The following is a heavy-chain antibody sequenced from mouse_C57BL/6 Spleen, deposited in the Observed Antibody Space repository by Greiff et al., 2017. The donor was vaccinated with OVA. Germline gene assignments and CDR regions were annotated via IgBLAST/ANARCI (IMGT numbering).Heavy chain of an antibody. CDR1: GYAFSSYW. CDR3: ARGITTVVEGAY. V-gene: IGHV1-80*01. J-gene: IGHJ3*01. CDR2: IYPGDGDT. Sequence: QVQLKQSGAELVKPGASVKISCKASGYAFSSYWMNWVKQRPGKGLEWIGQIYPGDGDTNYNGKFKGKATLTADKSSSTAYMQLSSLTSEDSAVYFCARGITTVVEGAYWGQGTLVTVSA. D-gene: IGHD1-1*01.